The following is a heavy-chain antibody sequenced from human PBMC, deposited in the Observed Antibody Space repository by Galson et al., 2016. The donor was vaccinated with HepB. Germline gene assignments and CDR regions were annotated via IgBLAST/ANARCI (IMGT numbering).Heavy chain of an antibody. V-gene: IGHV3-11*01. Sequence: SLRLSCAASGFGFSDYFMSWIRQVPGKGLEWVSSISDTGSSRLYADSVKGRFTISRATAKNPVYLQMNGPRVEDTAVYYCAREVLFSSGYYDVFDFWGQGALVTVSS. D-gene: IGHD3-22*01. CDR3: AREVLFSSGYYDVFDF. CDR1: GFGFSDYF. CDR2: ISDTGSSR. J-gene: IGHJ4*02.